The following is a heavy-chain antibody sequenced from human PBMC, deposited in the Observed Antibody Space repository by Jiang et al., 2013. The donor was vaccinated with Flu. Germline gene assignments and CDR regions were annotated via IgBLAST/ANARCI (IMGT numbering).Heavy chain of an antibody. CDR2: ISGSGGNT. CDR3: ARYARLCGNTCYRDFDY. CDR1: GFTFSSYA. Sequence: QLLESGGGLVQPGGSLRLSCAASGFTFSSYAMSWVRQAPGKGLEWVSAISGSGGNTYYADSVKGRFTVSRDNSKNTLYLQMDSLRAEDAAIYYCARYARLCGNTCYRDFDYWGQGTLVTVSS. D-gene: IGHD2/OR15-2a*01. V-gene: IGHV3-23*01. J-gene: IGHJ4*02.